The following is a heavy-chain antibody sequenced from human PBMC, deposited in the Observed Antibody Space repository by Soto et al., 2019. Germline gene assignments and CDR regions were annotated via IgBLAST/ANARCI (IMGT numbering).Heavy chain of an antibody. D-gene: IGHD1-1*01. V-gene: IGHV1-2*04. Sequence: ASVKVSCKASGYTFTGYYMHWVRQAPGQGLEWMGWINPNSGGTNYAQKLQGWVTMTRDTSISTAYMEMSRLRSDDTAVYFCARDHALPTSDYGMDVWGQGTTVTVSS. CDR1: GYTFTGYY. J-gene: IGHJ6*02. CDR3: ARDHALPTSDYGMDV. CDR2: INPNSGGT.